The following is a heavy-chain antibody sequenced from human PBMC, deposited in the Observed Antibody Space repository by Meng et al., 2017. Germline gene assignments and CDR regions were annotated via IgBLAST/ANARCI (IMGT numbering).Heavy chain of an antibody. CDR2: ISAYNGNT. J-gene: IGHJ3*02. CDR1: GYTFTSYG. Sequence: QVQLVQSGAEVKKPGASVKVSCKASGYTFTSYGISWVRQAPGQGLEWMGWISAYNGNTNYAQKLQGRVTMTTDTSTSTAYMELRSLRSDDTAVYYCARDKTRKLVPQPHDAFDIWGQGTMVTVSS. CDR3: ARDKTRKLVPQPHDAFDI. D-gene: IGHD6-13*01. V-gene: IGHV1-18*01.